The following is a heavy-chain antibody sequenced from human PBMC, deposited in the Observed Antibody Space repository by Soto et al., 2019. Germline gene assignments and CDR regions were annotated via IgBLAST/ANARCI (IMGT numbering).Heavy chain of an antibody. CDR1: GASMSSHY. Sequence: SESLSLTCTVSGASMSSHYWIWLRQPPGKGLEWIGYISYSGSTYYNPSLKSRVTISADTSRNQFSLKLSSVIAADTAVYFCARADPDASVGFWGQGTRVTVS. J-gene: IGHJ4*02. CDR2: ISYSGST. D-gene: IGHD3-16*01. CDR3: ARADPDASVGF. V-gene: IGHV4-59*11.